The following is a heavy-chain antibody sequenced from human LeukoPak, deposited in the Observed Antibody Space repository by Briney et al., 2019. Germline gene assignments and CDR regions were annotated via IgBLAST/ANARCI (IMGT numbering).Heavy chain of an antibody. CDR1: GFTFSSYA. V-gene: IGHV3-23*01. CDR2: ISGSGRST. Sequence: QPGGSLRLSCAASGFTFSSYAMSWVRQAPGKGLEWVSAISGSGRSTYYADSVKGRFAISRDNSKNTLYLQMNSLRAEDTAVYYCAKGYYDILTAYYADYWGQGTLVTVSS. D-gene: IGHD3-9*01. CDR3: AKGYYDILTAYYADY. J-gene: IGHJ4*02.